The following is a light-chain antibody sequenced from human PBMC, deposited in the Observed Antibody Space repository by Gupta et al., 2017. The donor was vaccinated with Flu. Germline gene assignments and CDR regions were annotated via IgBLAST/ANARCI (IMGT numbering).Light chain of an antibody. CDR3: AAWDDSLSGPV. CDR2: RNN. V-gene: IGLV1-47*01. CDR1: RTNIGSNY. J-gene: IGLJ2*01. Sequence: QSVLTPPPSASGTPGQRVPISCSGSRTNIGSNYVYWYQQLPGTAPKLLIYRNNQRPSGVSDRFSGSKSGTSASLAISGLRSEDEADYYCAAWDDSLSGPVFGGGTKLTVL.